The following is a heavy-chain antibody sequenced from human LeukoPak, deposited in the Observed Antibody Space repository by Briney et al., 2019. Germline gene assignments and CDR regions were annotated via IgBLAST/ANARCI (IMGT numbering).Heavy chain of an antibody. J-gene: IGHJ4*02. D-gene: IGHD6-19*01. V-gene: IGHV3-30*04. CDR3: ARELVEYSSGLGGFDY. CDR2: ISYDGSNK. CDR1: GFTFSSYA. Sequence: PGGSLRLSCAASGFTFSSYAMHWVRQAPGKGLEWVAVISYDGSNKYYADSVKGRFTISRDNSKNTLYLQMNSLRAEDTAVYYCARELVEYSSGLGGFDYWGQGTLVTVSS.